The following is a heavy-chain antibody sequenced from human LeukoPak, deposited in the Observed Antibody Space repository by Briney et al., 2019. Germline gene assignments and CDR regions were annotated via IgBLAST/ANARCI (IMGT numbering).Heavy chain of an antibody. CDR3: AKGRSGTYYGGFDY. CDR2: ISYDGSDK. J-gene: IGHJ4*02. CDR1: GFTFSSYG. V-gene: IGHV3-30*18. Sequence: GGSLRLSCAASGFTFSSYGMHWVRQAPGKGLEWVAVISYDGSDKYYADSVKGRFTISRDNSKNTLYLQMNRLRAEDTDIYFCAKGRSGTYYGGFDYWGQGTLVTVSS. D-gene: IGHD1-26*01.